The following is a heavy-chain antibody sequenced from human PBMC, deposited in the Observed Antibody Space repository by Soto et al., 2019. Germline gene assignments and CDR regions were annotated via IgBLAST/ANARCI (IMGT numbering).Heavy chain of an antibody. Sequence: QVQLVQSGAEMREPGSSVRVSCKASGGSLDSLTISWLRQAPGQGLEWMGRINPVVSMASSAEKFEDRIKIDADKSTNTIYMEVTKLISDETAMYYCVGQRLEPRDSWCQGTPIIVSS. CDR2: INPVVSMA. J-gene: IGHJ4*02. CDR1: GGSLDSLT. D-gene: IGHD6-19*01. CDR3: VGQRLEPRDS. V-gene: IGHV1-69*02.